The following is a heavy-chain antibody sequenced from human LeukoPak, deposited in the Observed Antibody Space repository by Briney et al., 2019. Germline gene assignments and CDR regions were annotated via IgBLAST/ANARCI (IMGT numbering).Heavy chain of an antibody. Sequence: PGGSLRLSCAASGFTFSSYSMNWVRQAPGKGLEWVSYISSSSGTIYYADSVKGRFTISRDNAKNSLYLQMNSLRAEDTAVYYCARASGCGGDCYAFDYWGQGTLVTVSS. J-gene: IGHJ4*02. CDR1: GFTFSSYS. CDR2: ISSSSGTI. V-gene: IGHV3-48*01. D-gene: IGHD2-21*01. CDR3: ARASGCGGDCYAFDY.